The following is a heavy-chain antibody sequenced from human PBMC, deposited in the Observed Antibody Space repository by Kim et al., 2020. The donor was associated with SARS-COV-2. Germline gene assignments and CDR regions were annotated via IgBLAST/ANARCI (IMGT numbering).Heavy chain of an antibody. D-gene: IGHD3-16*02. J-gene: IGHJ5*02. CDR2: INHSGST. CDR3: ARGYDYVWGSYRP. V-gene: IGHV4-34*01. CDR1: GGSFSGYY. Sequence: SQTLSLTCAVYGGSFSGYYWSWIRQPPGKGLEWIGEINHSGSTNYNPSLKSRVTISVDTSKNQFSLKLSSVTAADTAVYYCARGYDYVWGSYRPWGQGTLVTVSS.